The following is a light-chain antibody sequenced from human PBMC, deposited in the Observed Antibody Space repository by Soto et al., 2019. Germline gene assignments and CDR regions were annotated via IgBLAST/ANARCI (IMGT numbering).Light chain of an antibody. J-gene: IGKJ5*01. CDR3: QQYNNWPPIT. V-gene: IGKV3-15*01. Sequence: EIMMTQSPATLSVSPGERATLSCMASQSVRNNLAWYQQKPGQAPRLLIYYASTRATGVPARFSGSGSGTEFTLTISSLQSEDSALYYCQQYNNWPPITFGQGTRLEIK. CDR1: QSVRNN. CDR2: YAS.